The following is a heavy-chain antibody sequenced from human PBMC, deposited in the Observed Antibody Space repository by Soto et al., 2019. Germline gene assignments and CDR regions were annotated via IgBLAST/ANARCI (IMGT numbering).Heavy chain of an antibody. CDR2: IYFSGST. Sequence: QVQLQESGPGLVKPSETLSLTCTVSGGSISSYYWNWLRQPPGKGLEWIGYIYFSGSTNYNPSLTRRVTTAVDASKDQFSLRLSSVTAADTAVYYCARRIAAAGTDHFDSWGQGTLVTVYS. CDR3: ARRIAAAGTDHFDS. D-gene: IGHD6-13*01. CDR1: GGSISSYY. J-gene: IGHJ4*02. V-gene: IGHV4-59*01.